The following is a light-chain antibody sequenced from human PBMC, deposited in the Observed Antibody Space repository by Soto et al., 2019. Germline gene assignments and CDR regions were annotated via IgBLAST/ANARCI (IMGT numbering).Light chain of an antibody. V-gene: IGKV3-20*01. CDR1: QSFSSSY. CDR3: QQYGSSPFT. Sequence: EIVLTQSPGTLSLSPGERATLSCRASQSFSSSYLAWYQQKPGQAPRLLIYGASSRATGIPDRFSGSGSGTDFTLPISRLEPEDFAVYYCQQYGSSPFTFGPGTKVDIE. CDR2: GAS. J-gene: IGKJ3*01.